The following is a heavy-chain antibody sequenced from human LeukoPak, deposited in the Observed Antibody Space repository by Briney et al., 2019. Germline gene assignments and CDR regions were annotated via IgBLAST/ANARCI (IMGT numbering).Heavy chain of an antibody. Sequence: PSETLSLTCIVSGGSISSYYWSWIRQPPGKGLEWIGSMYYSGTTNYDPSFKSRVTISLDTSKNEFSLRLKSLTAADTAVYYCAGQVGARIRYYYTSGLDVWGQGTTVAVSS. V-gene: IGHV4-59*12. CDR1: GGSISSYY. CDR2: MYYSGTT. J-gene: IGHJ6*02. D-gene: IGHD1-26*01. CDR3: AGQVGARIRYYYTSGLDV.